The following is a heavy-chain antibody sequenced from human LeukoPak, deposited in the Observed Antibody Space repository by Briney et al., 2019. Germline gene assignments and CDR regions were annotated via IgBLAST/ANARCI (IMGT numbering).Heavy chain of an antibody. CDR1: GGSISGYF. CDR3: AREPTSGREPTSGRPLDY. CDR2: MYSTGSN. D-gene: IGHD5-12*01. V-gene: IGHV4-4*07. J-gene: IGHJ4*02. Sequence: SETLSLTCTVSGGSISGYFWTWIRQPAGKGLEWIRRMYSTGSNNYNPSLKSRVTMSLDTSKNHFSLNLTSVTAADTAVYYCAREPTSGREPTSGRPLDYWGQGTLVTVSS.